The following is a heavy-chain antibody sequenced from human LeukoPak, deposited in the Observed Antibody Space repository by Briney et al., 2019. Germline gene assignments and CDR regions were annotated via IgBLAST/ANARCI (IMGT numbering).Heavy chain of an antibody. CDR1: GFYFSRYW. Sequence: QAGGSLRLSCAACGFYFSRYWMRWVSQAAGEGREWVDTVKGAGSLKQYADCGKGRLTISRDNGGNSVHPKMNSLRADATAVYYCARGIEQWFYWVFWGQGSLVTVSS. J-gene: IGHJ4*02. CDR2: VKGAGSLK. CDR3: ARGIEQWFYWVF. D-gene: IGHD5-18*01. V-gene: IGHV3-7*04.